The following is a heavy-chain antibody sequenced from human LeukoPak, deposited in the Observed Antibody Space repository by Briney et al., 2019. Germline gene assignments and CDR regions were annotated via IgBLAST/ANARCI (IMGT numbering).Heavy chain of an antibody. CDR1: GFTVSSNY. J-gene: IGHJ4*02. V-gene: IGHV3-53*01. D-gene: IGHD3-9*01. Sequence: GGSLRLGCAASGFTVSSNYMSWVRQAPVNGLELVSVIYSGGSPYYADSVKGRFTISRDNSKNKLYLQMNSLRAEDTAVYYFQAEGGIRDFDWSFDYWGQGTLVTVSS. CDR2: IYSGGSP. CDR3: QAEGGIRDFDWSFDY.